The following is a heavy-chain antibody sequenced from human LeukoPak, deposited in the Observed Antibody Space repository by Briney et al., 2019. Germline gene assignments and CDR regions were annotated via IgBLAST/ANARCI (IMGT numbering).Heavy chain of an antibody. D-gene: IGHD3-10*02. CDR1: GFTFDDYA. V-gene: IGHV3-9*01. J-gene: IGHJ6*04. Sequence: GGSLRLSCAASGFTFDDYAMHWVRQTPGKGLEWVSGITWNSGIIGYADSVKGRFTISRDNAKNSLYLQMNSLRAEDTAVYYCAELGITMIGGVWGKGTTVTISS. CDR2: ITWNSGII. CDR3: AELGITMIGGV.